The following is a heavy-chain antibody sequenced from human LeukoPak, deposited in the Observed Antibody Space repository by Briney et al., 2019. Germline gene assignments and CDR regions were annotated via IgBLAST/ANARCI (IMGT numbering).Heavy chain of an antibody. CDR1: GFTVSSNS. CDR3: ARRAGAYSHPYDY. D-gene: IGHD4/OR15-4a*01. J-gene: IGHJ4*02. CDR2: IYSDNT. V-gene: IGHV3-53*01. Sequence: GGSLRLSCTVSGFTVSSNSMSWVRQAPGKGLEWVSFIYSDNTHYSDSMKGRFTISRDNYKNTLYLQMNSLRAEDTAVYYCARRAGAYSHPYDYWGQGTLVTVSS.